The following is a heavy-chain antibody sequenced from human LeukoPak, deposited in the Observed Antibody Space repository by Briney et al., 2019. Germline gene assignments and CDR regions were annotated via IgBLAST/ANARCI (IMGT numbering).Heavy chain of an antibody. CDR2: IIPILGIA. J-gene: IGHJ4*02. CDR1: GGTFSSYA. V-gene: IGHV1-69*04. Sequence: ASVKVSCKASGGTFSSYAISWVRQAPGQGLEWMGRIIPILGIANYAQKFQGRVTITADKSTSAAYMELSSLRSEDTAVYYCATENYDFWSGTTLDYWGQGTLVTVSS. D-gene: IGHD3-3*01. CDR3: ATENYDFWSGTTLDY.